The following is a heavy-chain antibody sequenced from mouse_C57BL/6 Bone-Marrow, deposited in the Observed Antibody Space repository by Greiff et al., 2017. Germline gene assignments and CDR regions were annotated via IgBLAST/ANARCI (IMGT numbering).Heavy chain of an antibody. CDR1: GFTFSSYG. J-gene: IGHJ4*01. Sequence: EVHLVESGGDLVKPGGSLKLSCAASGFTFSSYGMSWVRQTPDKRLEWVATISSGGSYTYYPDSVKGRFTISRDNAKNTLYLQMSSLKSEDTAMYYCARQLMDYWGQGTSVTVSS. CDR2: ISSGGSYT. V-gene: IGHV5-6*01. CDR3: ARQLMDY.